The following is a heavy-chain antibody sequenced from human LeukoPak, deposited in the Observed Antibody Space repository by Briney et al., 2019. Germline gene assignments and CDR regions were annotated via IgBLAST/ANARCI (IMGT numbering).Heavy chain of an antibody. J-gene: IGHJ6*03. CDR3: ARAYSPVQNYYYYMDV. CDR1: GGSFSSSA. V-gene: IGHV1-69*13. Sequence: SVKVSCKASGGSFSSSAISWVRQAPGQGLEWMGGIIPIIGTPNYAQKFQGRVTITADESTSTAYMELSSLRSEDTAVYYCARAYSPVQNYYYYMDVWGKGTTVTVSS. CDR2: IIPIIGTP. D-gene: IGHD1-1*01.